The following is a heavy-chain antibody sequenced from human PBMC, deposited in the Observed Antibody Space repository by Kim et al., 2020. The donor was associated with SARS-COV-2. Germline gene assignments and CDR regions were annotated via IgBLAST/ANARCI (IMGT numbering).Heavy chain of an antibody. D-gene: IGHD1-26*01. CDR1: GGSFSGYY. CDR2: INNIGST. J-gene: IGHJ6*01. V-gene: IGHV4-34*01. Sequence: SETLSLTCAVYGGSFSGYYWSWIRQPPGKGLEWIGEINNIGSTTYNPSSKSRATISLTPSKNKFPLKLTSVTAAATAVIYCARVKSQFRIVGAITPYGL. CDR3: ARVKSQFRIVGAITPYGL.